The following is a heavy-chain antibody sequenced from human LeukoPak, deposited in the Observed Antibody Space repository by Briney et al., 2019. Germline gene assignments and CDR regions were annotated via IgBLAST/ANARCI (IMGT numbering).Heavy chain of an antibody. Sequence: SEALSLTCTVSGGSISSSSYYWGWIRQPPGKGLEWIGEINHSGSTNYNPSLKSRVTISVDTSKNQFSLKLSSVTAADTAVYYCARGITMIPAYYFDYWGQGTLVTVSS. D-gene: IGHD3-22*01. V-gene: IGHV4-39*07. CDR3: ARGITMIPAYYFDY. J-gene: IGHJ4*02. CDR2: INHSGST. CDR1: GGSISSSSYY.